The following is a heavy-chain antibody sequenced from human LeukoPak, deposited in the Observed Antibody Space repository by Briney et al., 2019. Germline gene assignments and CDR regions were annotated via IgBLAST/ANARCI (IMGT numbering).Heavy chain of an antibody. CDR1: GFTFSNYW. Sequence: GGSLRLSCAASGFTFSNYWMGWVRQAPGKGLEWVSYISSSSSTIYYADSVKGRFTISRDNAKNSLYLQMNSLRAEDTAVYYCARDSTTVTTTPLDYWGQGTLVTVSS. V-gene: IGHV3-48*01. J-gene: IGHJ4*02. CDR2: ISSSSSTI. D-gene: IGHD4-11*01. CDR3: ARDSTTVTTTPLDY.